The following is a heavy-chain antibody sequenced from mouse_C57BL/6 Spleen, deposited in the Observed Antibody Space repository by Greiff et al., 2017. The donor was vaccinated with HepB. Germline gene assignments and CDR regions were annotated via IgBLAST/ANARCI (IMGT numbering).Heavy chain of an antibody. V-gene: IGHV1-18*01. Sequence: EVQLQQSGPELVKPGASVKIPCKASGYTFTDYNMDWVKQSHGKSLEWIGDINPNNGGTIYNQKFKGKATLTVDKSSSTAYMELRSLTSEDTAVYYCARTNYGYDEGDFDYWGQGTTLTVSS. CDR3: ARTNYGYDEGDFDY. CDR2: INPNNGGT. CDR1: GYTFTDYN. D-gene: IGHD2-2*01. J-gene: IGHJ2*01.